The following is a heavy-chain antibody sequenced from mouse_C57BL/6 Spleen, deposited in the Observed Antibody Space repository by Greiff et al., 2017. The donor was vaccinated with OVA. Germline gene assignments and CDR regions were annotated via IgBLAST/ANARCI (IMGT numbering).Heavy chain of an antibody. CDR2: INPNNGGT. D-gene: IGHD1-1*01. J-gene: IGHJ2*01. Sequence: EVQLQQSGPELVKPGASVKISCKASGYTFTDYYMNWVKQSHGQSLEWIGDINPNNGGTSYNQKFKGKATLTVDKSSSTAYMELRSLTSEDSAVYYCARSLRITTVVATDYWGQGTTLTVSS. CDR3: ARSLRITTVVATDY. V-gene: IGHV1-26*01. CDR1: GYTFTDYY.